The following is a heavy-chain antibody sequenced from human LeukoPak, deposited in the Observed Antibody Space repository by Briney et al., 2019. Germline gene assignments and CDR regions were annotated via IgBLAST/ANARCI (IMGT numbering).Heavy chain of an antibody. CDR2: MKPKSGET. CDR1: GYTLTNYD. D-gene: IGHD4-23*01. V-gene: IGHV1-8*01. Sequence: ASVKVSCKASGYTLTNYDINWVRQATGQGLEWMGWMKPKSGETGYSEKFQGRATMTRDTSINTAYMELSSLTSEDTAVYYCARDYGGNSGWFDPWGQGTLVTVSS. CDR3: ARDYGGNSGWFDP. J-gene: IGHJ5*02.